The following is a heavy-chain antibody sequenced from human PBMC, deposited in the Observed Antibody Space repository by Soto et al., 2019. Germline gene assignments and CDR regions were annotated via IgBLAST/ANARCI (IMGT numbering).Heavy chain of an antibody. V-gene: IGHV4-34*01. CDR2: INHSGST. D-gene: IGHD3-10*01. Sequence: PSETLSLTCAVYGGSFSGYYWSWIRQPPGKGLEWIGEINHSGSTNYNPSPKSRVTISVDTSKNQFSLKLSSVTAADTAVYYCARAYYGSGYYYYYGMDVWGQGTTVTVSS. J-gene: IGHJ6*02. CDR1: GGSFSGYY. CDR3: ARAYYGSGYYYYYGMDV.